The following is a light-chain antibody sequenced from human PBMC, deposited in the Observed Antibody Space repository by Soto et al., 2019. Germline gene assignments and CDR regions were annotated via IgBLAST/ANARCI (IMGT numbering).Light chain of an antibody. CDR1: SRDVGGSNY. CDR2: EVS. V-gene: IGLV2-14*01. J-gene: IGLJ1*01. Sequence: QSVLIQPASVAGSTGQSITISCTGTSRDVGGSNYVSWYQHHPHRAPKLLIYEVSYRPSGVSSRFSGSKSGNTASLTISGLQAEDDAYYYCSSYTSSNTLEVFGVGTKVTVL. CDR3: SSYTSSNTLEV.